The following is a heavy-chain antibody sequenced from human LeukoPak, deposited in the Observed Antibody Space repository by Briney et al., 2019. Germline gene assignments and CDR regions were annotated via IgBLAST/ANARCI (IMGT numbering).Heavy chain of an antibody. J-gene: IGHJ4*02. CDR1: GLTFTTYA. Sequence: GGSLRLSCEASGLTFTTYAMSWVRQAPGKGLEWFASISGSGANTYYADYVRGRFTISTDTSTSTPYLHMKSLRAEDTAVYYCAKERACYTNPYYFDNCGQRTLVTVSS. CDR3: AKERACYTNPYYFDN. V-gene: IGHV3-23*01. D-gene: IGHD3-16*02. CDR2: ISGSGANT.